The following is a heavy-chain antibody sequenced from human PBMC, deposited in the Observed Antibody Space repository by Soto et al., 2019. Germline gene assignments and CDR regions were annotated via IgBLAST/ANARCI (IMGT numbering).Heavy chain of an antibody. J-gene: IGHJ4*02. D-gene: IGHD6-19*01. CDR3: AEEGYDSGWYWDS. CDR1: GVTFSGAA. V-gene: IGHV3-23*01. CDR2: ITSSGSEG. Sequence: PWGSLRLSCAASGVTFSGAAMTWVRQAPGKWLEYVSSITSSGSEGFHSASVKGRFTMSRDNSKNMLYLQVNSVRAEDTAVYYCAEEGYDSGWYWDSWGQGALVTVSS.